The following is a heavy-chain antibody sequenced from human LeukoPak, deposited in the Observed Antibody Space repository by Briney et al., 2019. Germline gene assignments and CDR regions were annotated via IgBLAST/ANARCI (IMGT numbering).Heavy chain of an antibody. D-gene: IGHD2-8*01. CDR2: IIPIFGTA. Sequence: GASVKVSCKGSGGTFNSYAISWVGQAQGQGVEVIGRIIPIFGTATYSQQFQACVTITTDASTSPAYMELSSLRSEDTAVYYCARDAAVLYGFDHWGQGTLVTVSS. CDR3: ARDAAVLYGFDH. J-gene: IGHJ5*02. V-gene: IGHV1-69*05. CDR1: GGTFNSYA.